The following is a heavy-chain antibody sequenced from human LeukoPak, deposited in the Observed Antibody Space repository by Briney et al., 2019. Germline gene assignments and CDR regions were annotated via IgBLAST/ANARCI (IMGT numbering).Heavy chain of an antibody. J-gene: IGHJ4*02. D-gene: IGHD6-19*01. Sequence: HPGGSLRLSCAASGFTFSSYAMHWVRRAPGKGLEWVAVISYDGSNKYYADSVKGRFTISRDNSKNTLYLQMNSLRAEDAAVYYCASQEGSGWSFDYWGQGTLVTVSS. V-gene: IGHV3-30*04. CDR1: GFTFSSYA. CDR2: ISYDGSNK. CDR3: ASQEGSGWSFDY.